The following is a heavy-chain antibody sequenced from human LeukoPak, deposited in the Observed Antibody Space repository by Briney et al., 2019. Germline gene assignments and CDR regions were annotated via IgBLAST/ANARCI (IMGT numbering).Heavy chain of an antibody. CDR2: INHSGST. D-gene: IGHD2-15*01. CDR3: ARGKLGYCSGGSCYGSGAKLDY. CDR1: GGSFSGYY. V-gene: IGHV4-34*01. Sequence: PSETLSLTCAVYGGSFSGYYWSWIRQPPGKGLEWIGEINHSGSTNYNPSLKSRVTISVDTSKNQFSLKLGSVTAADTAVYYCARGKLGYCSGGSCYGSGAKLDYWGQGTLVTVSS. J-gene: IGHJ4*02.